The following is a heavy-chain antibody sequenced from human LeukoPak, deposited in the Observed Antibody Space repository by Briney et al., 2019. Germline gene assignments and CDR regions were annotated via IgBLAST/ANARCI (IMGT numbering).Heavy chain of an antibody. D-gene: IGHD3-9*01. V-gene: IGHV4-38-2*02. J-gene: IGHJ3*02. CDR1: GYSISSGYY. CDR2: IYHSGST. CDR3: ARVRYFDWSSPPDAFDI. Sequence: PETLSLTCPVSGYSISSGYYWGWIRQPPGKGLEWIGSIYHSGSTYYNPSLQSRVTISVDTSKNQFSLKLSSVTAADTAVYYCARVRYFDWSSPPDAFDIWGQGTMVTVSS.